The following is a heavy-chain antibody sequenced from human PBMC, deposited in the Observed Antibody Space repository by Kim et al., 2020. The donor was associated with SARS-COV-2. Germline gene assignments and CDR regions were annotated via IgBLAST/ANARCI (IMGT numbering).Heavy chain of an antibody. Sequence: SETLSLTCTVSGGSISSGGYYWSWIRQHPGKGLEWIGYIYYSGSTYYNPSLKSRVTISVDTSKNQFSLKLSSVTAADTAVYYCARGFWGSGSYYFDYWGQGTLVTVSS. V-gene: IGHV4-31*03. J-gene: IGHJ4*02. D-gene: IGHD3-10*01. CDR2: IYYSGST. CDR1: GGSISSGGYY. CDR3: ARGFWGSGSYYFDY.